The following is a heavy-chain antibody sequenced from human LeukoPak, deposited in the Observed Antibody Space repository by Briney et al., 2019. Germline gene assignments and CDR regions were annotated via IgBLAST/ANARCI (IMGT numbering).Heavy chain of an antibody. CDR2: ISSSGTYI. CDR3: ARGATLYGSGTYAGGF. Sequence: GGSLRLSCAASGFTFSTYGMNWVRQAPGKGLEWVSSISSSGTYIYYADSMKGRFTISRDNAKNSLYLQMNSLRAEDTAVYYCARGATLYGSGTYAGGFWGQGTLVTVSS. CDR1: GFTFSTYG. V-gene: IGHV3-21*01. J-gene: IGHJ4*02. D-gene: IGHD3-10*01.